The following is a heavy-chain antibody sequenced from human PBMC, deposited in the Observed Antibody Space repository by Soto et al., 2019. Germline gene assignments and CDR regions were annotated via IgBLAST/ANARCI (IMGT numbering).Heavy chain of an antibody. D-gene: IGHD2-15*01. CDR3: ARRGPLLCSGGSCPIPFDY. J-gene: IGHJ4*02. Sequence: GGSLRLSCAASGFTFDDYGMSWVRQAPGKGLEWVSGINWNGGSTGYADSVKGRFTISRDNAKNSLYLQMNSLRAEDTALYYCARRGPLLCSGGSCPIPFDYWGQGTLVTVSS. V-gene: IGHV3-20*04. CDR2: INWNGGST. CDR1: GFTFDDYG.